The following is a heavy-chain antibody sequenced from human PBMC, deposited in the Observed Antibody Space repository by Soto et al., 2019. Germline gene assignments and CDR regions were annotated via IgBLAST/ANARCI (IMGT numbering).Heavy chain of an antibody. CDR3: ASALNCSSTSCYVYGMDV. CDR1: GYTFTSYY. Sequence: QVQLVQSGAEVKKPGASVKVSCKASGYTFTSYYMHWVRQAPGQGLEWMGIIKPSGGSTSYAQKCQGSVTMTRDTSTSTVYMELSSLRSEETAVYYCASALNCSSTSCYVYGMDVWGQGTTVTVSS. J-gene: IGHJ6*02. V-gene: IGHV1-46*01. D-gene: IGHD2-2*01. CDR2: IKPSGGST.